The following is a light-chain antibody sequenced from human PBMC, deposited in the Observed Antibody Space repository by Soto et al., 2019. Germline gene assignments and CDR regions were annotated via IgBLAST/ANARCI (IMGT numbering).Light chain of an antibody. J-gene: IGKJ1*01. Sequence: DIQMTQSPSSLSASVGDRVTITCRASQSISSFLNWYQQKPGKAPRLLIYAASSLQSGVPSRFSACGSGTDFTLTISSLQPEVFATYYCQQSYSTPETFGLGTQVEIK. CDR2: AAS. V-gene: IGKV1-39*01. CDR1: QSISSF. CDR3: QQSYSTPET.